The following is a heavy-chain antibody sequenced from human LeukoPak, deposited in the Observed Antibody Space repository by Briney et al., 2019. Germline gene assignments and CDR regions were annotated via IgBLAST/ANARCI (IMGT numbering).Heavy chain of an antibody. CDR1: GFIIDDYA. Sequence: HPGGSLRLSCAGSGFIIDDYAINWVRQTPGSGLEWVTLISIDGSNKYYADSVKGRFTISRDNSRNTLNLHMNSLRPEDTAVYYCARPPTPFSMMVVIDLWGQGTMVTVTS. J-gene: IGHJ3*01. CDR3: ARPPTPFSMMVVIDL. V-gene: IGHV3-30*03. CDR2: ISIDGSNK. D-gene: IGHD3-22*01.